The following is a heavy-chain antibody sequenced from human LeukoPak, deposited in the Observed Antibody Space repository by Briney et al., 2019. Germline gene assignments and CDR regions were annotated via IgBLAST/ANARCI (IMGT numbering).Heavy chain of an antibody. CDR2: IKQDGSEK. Sequence: GGSLRLSCAASGFTLSTYWMTWVRQAPEKGLEWVANIKQDGSEKYYVDSVKGRFTISRDNAKNSLYLQMNSLRAEDTAVYYCARDPYYYESSGYFFGAFDIWGQGTMVTVSS. J-gene: IGHJ3*02. D-gene: IGHD3-22*01. CDR1: GFTLSTYW. CDR3: ARDPYYYESSGYFFGAFDI. V-gene: IGHV3-7*01.